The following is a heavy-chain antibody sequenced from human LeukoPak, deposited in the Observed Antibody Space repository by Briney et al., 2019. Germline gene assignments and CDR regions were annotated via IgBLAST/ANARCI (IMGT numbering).Heavy chain of an antibody. CDR3: ARDGAVAAIFDY. Sequence: ASVKVSCKASGYTFTTYGVTWVRQAPGQGLEWMGWISPYNGDTNYAQNLQGRVTLTTDTSTSTAYMELRSLRSDDTAVYYCARDGAVAAIFDYWAQGTLVTVSS. V-gene: IGHV1-18*01. D-gene: IGHD6-19*01. CDR2: ISPYNGDT. CDR1: GYTFTTYG. J-gene: IGHJ4*02.